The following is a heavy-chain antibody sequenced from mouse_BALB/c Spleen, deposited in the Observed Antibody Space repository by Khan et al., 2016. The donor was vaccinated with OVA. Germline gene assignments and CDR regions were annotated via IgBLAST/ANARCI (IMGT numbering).Heavy chain of an antibody. J-gene: IGHJ2*01. V-gene: IGHV3-2*02. CDR3: ARGNYYGYYFDY. Sequence: VRLKEPGPGLGKPSQSLSLTCTVTGYSNTSGYAWNWIRQFPGNKREWMGHISHSGGTRYNPSLKSRISITRDTSKNHFFLQLNSVTTEDTATDYCARGNYYGYYFDYWGQGTTLTVSS. D-gene: IGHD1-1*01. CDR2: ISHSGGT. CDR1: GYSNTSGYA.